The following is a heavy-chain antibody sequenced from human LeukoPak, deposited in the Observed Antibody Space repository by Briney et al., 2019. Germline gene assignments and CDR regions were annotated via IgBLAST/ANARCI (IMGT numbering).Heavy chain of an antibody. CDR3: AKGIAVAGTVAYYYGMDV. J-gene: IGHJ6*04. CDR1: GFTFSSYA. CDR2: ISDSGGST. V-gene: IGHV3-23*01. Sequence: PGGSLRLSCAASGFTFSSYAMSWVRQAPGKGLEWVSVISDSGGSTYYADSVKGRFTISRDNSKNTLYLQMNSLRAEDTAVYYCAKGIAVAGTVAYYYGMDVWGAGTTVIVSS. D-gene: IGHD6-19*01.